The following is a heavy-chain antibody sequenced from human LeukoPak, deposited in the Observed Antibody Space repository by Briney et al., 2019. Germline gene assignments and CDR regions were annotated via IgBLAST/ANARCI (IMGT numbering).Heavy chain of an antibody. CDR2: ISSSGSST. CDR3: AKCSPTSSSGSRFAY. J-gene: IGHJ4*02. D-gene: IGHD2-2*01. Sequence: GGSLRLSCAASGFIFTNYAMTWVRQAPGKGLEWVSDISSSGSSTFYADSVKGRFTISRDNSQNTLYLQMNNLTVEDTAVYYCAKCSPTSSSGSRFAYWGQGTLVTVSS. CDR1: GFIFTNYA. V-gene: IGHV3-23*01.